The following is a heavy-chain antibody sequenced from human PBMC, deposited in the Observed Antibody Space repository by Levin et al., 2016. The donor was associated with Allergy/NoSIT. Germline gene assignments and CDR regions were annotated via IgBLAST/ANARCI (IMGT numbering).Heavy chain of an antibody. CDR2: INAGNGNT. Sequence: WVRQAPGQRLEWMGWINAGNGNTKYSQKFQGRVTITRDTSASTAYMELSSLRSEDTAVYYCARQYRELTTFGGVIVIPYYYYGMDVWGQGTTVTVSS. J-gene: IGHJ6*02. V-gene: IGHV1-3*01. CDR3: ARQYRELTTFGGVIVIPYYYYGMDV. D-gene: IGHD3-16*02.